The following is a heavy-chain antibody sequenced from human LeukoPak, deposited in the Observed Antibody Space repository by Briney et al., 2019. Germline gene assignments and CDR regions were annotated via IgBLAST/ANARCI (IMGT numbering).Heavy chain of an antibody. Sequence: SSVKVSCKASGGTFSSYAISWVRQARGQGLEWMGGIIPIFGTANYAQKFQGRVTITADKSTSTAYMELSSLRSEDTAVYYCARGDILTGYYPDYWGQGTLVTVSS. V-gene: IGHV1-69*06. CDR3: ARGDILTGYYPDY. CDR2: IIPIFGTA. CDR1: GGTFSSYA. D-gene: IGHD3-9*01. J-gene: IGHJ4*02.